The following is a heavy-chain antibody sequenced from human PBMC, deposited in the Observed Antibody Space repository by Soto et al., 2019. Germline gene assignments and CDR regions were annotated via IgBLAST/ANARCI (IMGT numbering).Heavy chain of an antibody. V-gene: IGHV3-33*01. CDR1: GFTFSSYG. CDR2: IWYDGSNK. J-gene: IGHJ6*01. D-gene: IGHD6-6*01. Sequence: QVQLVESGGGVVQPGRSLRLSCAASGFTFSSYGMHWVRQAPGKGLEWVAVIWYDGSNKYYVDSVKGRFTISRDNSKNTLFRQMNSLRVEDTAVYYCVRAQGVAARVACYYHGVDLWGQGTAVT. CDR3: VRAQGVAARVACYYHGVDL.